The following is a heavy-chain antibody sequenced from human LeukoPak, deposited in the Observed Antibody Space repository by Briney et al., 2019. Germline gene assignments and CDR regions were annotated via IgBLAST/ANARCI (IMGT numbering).Heavy chain of an antibody. CDR1: GYTLTGYY. Sequence: ASVKVSCKASGYTLTGYYMHWVRQAPGQGLEWMGRINPNSGGTNYAQKFQGRVTMTRDTSISTAYMELSRLRSDDTAVYYCARAPGYYDSSDDYWGQGTLITVSS. D-gene: IGHD3-22*01. J-gene: IGHJ4*02. V-gene: IGHV1-2*06. CDR3: ARAPGYYDSSDDY. CDR2: INPNSGGT.